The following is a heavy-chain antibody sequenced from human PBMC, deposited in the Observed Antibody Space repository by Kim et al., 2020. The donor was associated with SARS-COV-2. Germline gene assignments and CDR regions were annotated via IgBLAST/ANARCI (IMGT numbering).Heavy chain of an antibody. V-gene: IGHV3-30*07. CDR3: ARDGEDILTGYYYFDY. D-gene: IGHD3-9*01. Sequence: DSVKSAFTIPRDNSKNTRYLQMNSLGAEDTAVYYCARDGEDILTGYYYFDYWGQGTLVTVSS. J-gene: IGHJ4*02.